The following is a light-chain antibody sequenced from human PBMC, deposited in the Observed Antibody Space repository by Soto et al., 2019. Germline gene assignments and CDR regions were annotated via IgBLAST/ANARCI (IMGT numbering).Light chain of an antibody. CDR2: KAS. Sequence: DIQLTQSPYTLSASLGARVTLTCRASQSISSWLAWYQQKPGKAPKLLIYKASSLESGVPSRFSGSGSGTEFTLTISSLQPDDFATYYCQQYSSYWTFAQGTKVDIK. J-gene: IGKJ1*01. CDR3: QQYSSYWT. V-gene: IGKV1-5*03. CDR1: QSISSW.